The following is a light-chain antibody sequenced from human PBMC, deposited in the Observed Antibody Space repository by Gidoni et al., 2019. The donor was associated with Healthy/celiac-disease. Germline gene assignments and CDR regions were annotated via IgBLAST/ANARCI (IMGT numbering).Light chain of an antibody. V-gene: IGKV1-9*01. CDR2: AAS. CDR1: QGISSY. CDR3: QQLNSYPRT. Sequence: DIQLTQSPSFLSASVGDRVTITCRASQGISSYLAWYQQKPGKAPKLLIYAASTLQSGVPSSISGSGSGTEFTLTISSLQSEDFATYYCQQLNSYPRTFGPGTKVDIK. J-gene: IGKJ3*01.